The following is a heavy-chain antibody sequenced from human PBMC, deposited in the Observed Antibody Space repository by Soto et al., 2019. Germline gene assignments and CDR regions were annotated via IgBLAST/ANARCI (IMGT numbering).Heavy chain of an antibody. Sequence: EVQLVESGGGLVKPGESLRLSCAASGFTFSNAWMSWVRQAPGKGLEWVGRIKSKADGGTTDYAAPVKGRFTISRDDSKNTVYLQMNSLKTEDTAVYYCTKTKEHDGWSPGLDYWGQGTLVTVSS. CDR3: TKTKEHDGWSPGLDY. V-gene: IGHV3-15*01. CDR1: GFTFSNAW. J-gene: IGHJ4*02. CDR2: IKSKADGGTT. D-gene: IGHD6-19*01.